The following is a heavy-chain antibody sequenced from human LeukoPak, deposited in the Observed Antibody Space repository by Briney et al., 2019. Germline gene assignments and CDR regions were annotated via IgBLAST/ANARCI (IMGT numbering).Heavy chain of an antibody. CDR2: IKKDGSEK. D-gene: IGHD1-14*01. Sequence: PGGSLRLSCAASGFTFSNYWMTWVRQAPGKGLELVANIKKDGSEKYYVDSVKGRFTISRDNAKNSLYLQMNSLRAEDTAVYYCARNQRRLDYWGQGTLVTVSS. V-gene: IGHV3-7*01. CDR3: ARNQRRLDY. J-gene: IGHJ4*02. CDR1: GFTFSNYW.